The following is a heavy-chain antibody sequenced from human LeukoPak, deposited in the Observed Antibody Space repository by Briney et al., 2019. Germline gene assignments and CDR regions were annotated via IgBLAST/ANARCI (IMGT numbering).Heavy chain of an antibody. V-gene: IGHV1-2*04. J-gene: IGHJ4*02. CDR1: GYTFTGYY. CDR3: ARTNIAAAGYYFDY. CDR2: INPNSGGT. Sequence: ASVKVSCKASGYTFTGYYMHWVRQAPGQGLEWMGWINPNSGGTNYAKKFQGWVTMTRDTSISTAYMELSRLRSDDTAVYYCARTNIAAAGYYFDYWGQGTLVTVSS. D-gene: IGHD6-13*01.